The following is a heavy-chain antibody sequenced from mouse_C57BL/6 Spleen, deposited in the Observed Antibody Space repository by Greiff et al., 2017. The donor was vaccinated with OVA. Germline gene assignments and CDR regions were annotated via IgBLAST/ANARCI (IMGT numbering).Heavy chain of an antibody. J-gene: IGHJ4*01. V-gene: IGHV10-1*01. CDR1: GFSFNTYA. Sequence: EVQLVESGGGLVQPKGSLKLSCAASGFSFNTYAMNWVRQAPGKGLEWVARIRSKSNNYATYYADSVKDRFTISRADSECMLSLHIINFNPDAIPMYYGVRQETTGSDAMEYWGQGTSVTVAA. D-gene: IGHD4-1*01. CDR2: IRSKSNNYAT. CDR3: VRQETTGSDAMEY.